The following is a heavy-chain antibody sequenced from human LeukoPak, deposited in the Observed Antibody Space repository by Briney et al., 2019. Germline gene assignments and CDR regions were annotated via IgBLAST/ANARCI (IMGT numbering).Heavy chain of an antibody. V-gene: IGHV1-2*06. CDR3: ASNTSCYL. CDR1: GYTFTGDY. CDR2: INPNNGGT. J-gene: IGHJ4*02. D-gene: IGHD2-2*01. Sequence: ASVKVSCKASGYTFTGDYIHCVRQAPGPDLEWIGRINPNNGGTNYAQKFQGRVTMTRNTSISTAYMDLSGLRSDETAVYYCASNTSCYLWGQGTLVTVSA.